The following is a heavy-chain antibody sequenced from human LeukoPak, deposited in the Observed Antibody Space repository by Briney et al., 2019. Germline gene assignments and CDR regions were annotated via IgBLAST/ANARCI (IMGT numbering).Heavy chain of an antibody. J-gene: IGHJ6*02. CDR1: GGSISSGSYY. D-gene: IGHD3/OR15-3a*01. CDR2: IYTSGST. CDR3: AREHERGLVIPEDYYYGMDV. V-gene: IGHV4-61*02. Sequence: SETPSLTCTVSGGSISSGSYYWSWIRQPAGKGLEWIGRIYTSGSTNYNPSLKSRVTISVDTSKNQFSLKLSSVTAADTAVYYCAREHERGLVIPEDYYYGMDVWGQGTTVTVSS.